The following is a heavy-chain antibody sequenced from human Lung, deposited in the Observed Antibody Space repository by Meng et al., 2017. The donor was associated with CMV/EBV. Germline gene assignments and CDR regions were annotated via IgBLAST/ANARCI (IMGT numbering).Heavy chain of an antibody. D-gene: IGHD3-10*01. V-gene: IGHV3-21*01. CDR2: ISSSSSYI. J-gene: IGHJ4*02. CDR3: AREGYYYDSGNYYYYFDH. CDR1: RFTFSSYS. Sequence: ESLKISXAASRFTFSSYSMNWVRQAPGKGLEWVSSISSSSSYIYYADSVKGRFTISRDNAKSSLYLQMNSLRAEDTAVYYCAREGYYYDSGNYYYYFDHWEQGTLVPVPS.